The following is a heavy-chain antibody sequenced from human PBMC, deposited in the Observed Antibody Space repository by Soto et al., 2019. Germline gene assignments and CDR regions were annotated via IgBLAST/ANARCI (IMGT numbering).Heavy chain of an antibody. Sequence: SETLSLTCTVSGGYISSYYCSWIRQPPGKGLEWIGYIYYSGSTNYNPSLKSRVTISVDTSKNQFSLKLSSVTAADTAVYYCARRYGYAFDIWGQGTMVTVSS. D-gene: IGHD4-17*01. J-gene: IGHJ3*02. CDR1: GGYISSYY. CDR3: ARRYGYAFDI. CDR2: IYYSGST. V-gene: IGHV4-59*01.